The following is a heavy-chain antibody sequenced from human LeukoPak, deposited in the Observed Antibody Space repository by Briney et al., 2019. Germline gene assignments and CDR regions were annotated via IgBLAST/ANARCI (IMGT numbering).Heavy chain of an antibody. CDR2: ISAYNGDT. Sequence: GASVKVSCKASGYTFTSYYMHWVRQAPRQGLEWMGWISAYNGDTNYAQKFQDRFTMTTDTSTNTAYMELRSLRSDDTAVYYCARDHSSSCQLLDYWGQGTLVTVSS. D-gene: IGHD6-13*01. J-gene: IGHJ4*02. CDR1: GYTFTSYY. V-gene: IGHV1-18*04. CDR3: ARDHSSSCQLLDY.